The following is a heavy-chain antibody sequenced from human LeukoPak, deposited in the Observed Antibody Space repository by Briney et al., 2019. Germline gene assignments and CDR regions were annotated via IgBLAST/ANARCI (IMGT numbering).Heavy chain of an antibody. D-gene: IGHD3-3*01. V-gene: IGHV3-21*01. CDR1: GFTFSSYA. CDR3: ARDENDFWRGYSYYYYYMDV. CDR2: ISSSSSYI. Sequence: GGSLRLSCAASGFTFSSYAMSWVRQAPGKGLEWVSSISSSSSYIYYADSVKGRFTISRDNAKNSLYLQMNSLRAEDTAVYYCARDENDFWRGYSYYYYYMDVWGKGTTVTVSS. J-gene: IGHJ6*03.